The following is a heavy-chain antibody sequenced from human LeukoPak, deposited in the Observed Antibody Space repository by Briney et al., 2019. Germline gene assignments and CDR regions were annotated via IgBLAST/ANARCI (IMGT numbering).Heavy chain of an antibody. J-gene: IGHJ4*02. CDR2: IIPIFGTA. D-gene: IGHD3-3*01. CDR3: ARLNNLEWFDLYYFDY. CDR1: GGTFSSYA. V-gene: IGHV1-69*05. Sequence: SVKVSCKASGGTFSSYAISWVRQAPGQGLEWMGRIIPIFGTANYAQKFQGRVTITTDESTSTAYMELSSLRSEDTAMYYCARLNNLEWFDLYYFDYWGQGTLVTVSS.